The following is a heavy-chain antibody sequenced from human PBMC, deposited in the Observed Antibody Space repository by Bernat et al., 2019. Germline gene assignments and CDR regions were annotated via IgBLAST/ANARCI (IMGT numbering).Heavy chain of an antibody. CDR2: TYYRSKWFN. V-gene: IGHV6-1*01. Sequence: QVQLQQSGPGLVKPSQTLSLTCAISVDSVSSNSDAWNWIRQSPSRGLEWLGRTYYRSKWFNEYAGSVKSRITINPDTSKNQFSLQLNSVTPEDTAMYFCARGRYSAFDIWGQGTMVTVSS. CDR3: ARGRYSAFDI. J-gene: IGHJ3*02. CDR1: VDSVSSNSDA. D-gene: IGHD1-26*01.